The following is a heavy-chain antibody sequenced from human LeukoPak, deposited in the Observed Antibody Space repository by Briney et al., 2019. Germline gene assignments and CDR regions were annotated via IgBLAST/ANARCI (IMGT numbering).Heavy chain of an antibody. CDR3: ARVESRGYSYGVDY. V-gene: IGHV4-39*07. D-gene: IGHD5-18*01. CDR1: GVSISSSSYY. Sequence: SETLSLTCTVSGVSISSSSYYWGWIRQPPGKGLEWIGSIYYSGSTYYNPSLKSRVTISIDTSKNQFSLKLSSVTAADTAVYYCARVESRGYSYGVDYWGQGTLVTVSS. J-gene: IGHJ4*02. CDR2: IYYSGST.